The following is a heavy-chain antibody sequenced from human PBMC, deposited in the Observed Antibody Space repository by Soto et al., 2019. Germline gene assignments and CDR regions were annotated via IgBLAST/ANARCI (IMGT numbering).Heavy chain of an antibody. CDR2: IYYSGST. CDR3: ARVASSSGIYFDY. Sequence: SETLSLTCTVSGGSISSGDYYWSWIRQPPGKGLEWIGYIYYSGSTYYNPSLKSRVTISVDTSKNQFSLKLSSVTAADTAVYYCARVASSSGIYFDYWGQGTLVTVSS. D-gene: IGHD6-6*01. V-gene: IGHV4-30-4*01. J-gene: IGHJ4*02. CDR1: GGSISSGDYY.